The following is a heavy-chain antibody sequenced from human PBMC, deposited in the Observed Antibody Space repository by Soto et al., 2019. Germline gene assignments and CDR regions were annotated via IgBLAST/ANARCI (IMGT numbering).Heavy chain of an antibody. CDR2: ISAYNGNT. J-gene: IGHJ6*02. Sequence: VSLKVSCKAAGYPFTSSGFSWVRQAPGQGLEWMGFISAYNGNTLYAHKFKGRVTMTTDTSTSTAYMELWSLRSDDTAVYYCATDQYCGSATVRRAFYXWGQGTKVTVS. V-gene: IGHV1-18*04. CDR3: ATDQYCGSATVRRAFYX. D-gene: IGHD2-21*01. CDR1: GYPFTSSG.